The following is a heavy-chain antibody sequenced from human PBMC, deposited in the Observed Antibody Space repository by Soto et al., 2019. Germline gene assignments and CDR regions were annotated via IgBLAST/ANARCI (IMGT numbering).Heavy chain of an antibody. CDR3: ARISCKGGSCYFDFDH. Sequence: ASVKVSCKASGYSFKDHYMHWVRQAPGRGLEWVGIINPSGEHTNYAQQFRGRVAMTRDTSTSTAYMELRSLRSEDTAVYFCARISCKGGSCYFDFDHWGQGTLVTSPQ. CDR2: INPSGEHT. J-gene: IGHJ4*02. V-gene: IGHV1-46*02. CDR1: GYSFKDHY. D-gene: IGHD2-15*01.